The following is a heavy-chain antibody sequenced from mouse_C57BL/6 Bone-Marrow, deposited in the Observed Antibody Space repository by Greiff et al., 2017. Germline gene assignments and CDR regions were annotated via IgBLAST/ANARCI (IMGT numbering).Heavy chain of an antibody. Sequence: VHVKQSGPELVKPGASVKISCKASGYSFTGYYMNWVKQSPEKSLEWIGEINPSTGGTTYNQKFKAKATLTVDKSSSTAYMQLKSLTSEDSAVYYCVYGNFLDYWGQGTTLTVSS. J-gene: IGHJ2*01. CDR2: INPSTGGT. V-gene: IGHV1-42*01. D-gene: IGHD2-1*01. CDR3: VYGNFLDY. CDR1: GYSFTGYY.